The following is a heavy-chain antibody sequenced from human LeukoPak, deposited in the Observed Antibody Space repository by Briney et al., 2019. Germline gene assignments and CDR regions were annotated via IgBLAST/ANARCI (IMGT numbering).Heavy chain of an antibody. J-gene: IGHJ6*02. Sequence: SETLSLTCTVSGGSISSYYWSWIRQPAGKGLEWIGRIYTSGSTNYIPSLKSRVTISVDTSKNQFSLKLSSVTAADTAVYYCASALRYFAYGMDVWGQGTTVTVSS. D-gene: IGHD3-9*01. CDR3: ASALRYFAYGMDV. CDR2: IYTSGST. CDR1: GGSISSYY. V-gene: IGHV4-4*07.